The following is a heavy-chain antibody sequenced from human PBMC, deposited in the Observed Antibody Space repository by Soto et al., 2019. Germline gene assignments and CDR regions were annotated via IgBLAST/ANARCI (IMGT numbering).Heavy chain of an antibody. CDR2: INAANGDT. J-gene: IGHJ5*02. V-gene: IGHV1-3*01. CDR3: VRRHVSATGIDWFDP. D-gene: IGHD6-13*01. CDR1: GYTFTSDG. Sequence: ASVNVSCKASGYTFTSDGIHWVRQAPGQRLEWMGWINAANGDTKYSPKFQGRVTITRDTSASTAYMELRSLRSEDTAVYYCVRRHVSATGIDWFDPGGQGTLVIVSS.